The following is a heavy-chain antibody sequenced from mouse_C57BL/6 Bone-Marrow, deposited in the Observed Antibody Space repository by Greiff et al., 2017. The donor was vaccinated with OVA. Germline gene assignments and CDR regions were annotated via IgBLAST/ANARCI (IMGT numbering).Heavy chain of an antibody. CDR3: ARYTSNDGYAMDY. CDR1: GFTFTGYY. Sequence: EVKLVESGGGLVQPGGSLSLSCAASGFTFTGYYMSWVRQPPGKALEWLGFIRNRASGYTTEYSASVKGRFTISRDNAKSILYLQMNALRAEDSATYYCARYTSNDGYAMDYWGQGTSVTVSS. V-gene: IGHV7-3*01. J-gene: IGHJ4*01. D-gene: IGHD2-12*01. CDR2: IRNRASGYTT.